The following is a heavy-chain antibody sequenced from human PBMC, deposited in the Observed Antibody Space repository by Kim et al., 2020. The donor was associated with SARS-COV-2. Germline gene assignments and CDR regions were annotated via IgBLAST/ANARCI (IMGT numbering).Heavy chain of an antibody. CDR3: ARGPSKYHYFDY. Sequence: TYSQTFQVAVTLTRDTAISTAYMELSRLRSDDTAVYYCARGPSKYHYFDYWGQGTLVTVSS. V-gene: IGHV1-2*02. J-gene: IGHJ4*02. D-gene: IGHD2-2*01.